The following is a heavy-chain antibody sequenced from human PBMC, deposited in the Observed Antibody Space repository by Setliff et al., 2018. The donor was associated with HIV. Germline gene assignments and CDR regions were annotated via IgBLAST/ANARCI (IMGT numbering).Heavy chain of an antibody. J-gene: IGHJ5*02. CDR2: LYYRGTT. Sequence: SETLSLTCTVSGGSISSSSYYWGWIRQPPGKGPEWIGSLYYRGTTYYNPSLKSRVTISTGTSNNQFSLTLISVTAADTSVYYCARQEIFGLVRGVISWGQGTLVTVSS. CDR1: GGSISSSSYY. CDR3: ARQEIFGLVRGVIS. D-gene: IGHD3-10*01. V-gene: IGHV4-39*01.